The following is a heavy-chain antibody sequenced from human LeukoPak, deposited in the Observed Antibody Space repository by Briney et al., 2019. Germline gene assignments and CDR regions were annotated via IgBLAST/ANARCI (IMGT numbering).Heavy chain of an antibody. CDR1: YYSIRSGYY. Sequence: PSETLSLTCTVSYYSIRSGYYWGWIRQPPGKGLEWIGSIYHSGATYYNPSLKSRVTISVDTSKNQFSLKLSSVTAADTAVYYCARANDDFDYWGQGTLVTVSS. D-gene: IGHD3-16*01. CDR2: IYHSGAT. V-gene: IGHV4-38-2*02. CDR3: ARANDDFDY. J-gene: IGHJ4*02.